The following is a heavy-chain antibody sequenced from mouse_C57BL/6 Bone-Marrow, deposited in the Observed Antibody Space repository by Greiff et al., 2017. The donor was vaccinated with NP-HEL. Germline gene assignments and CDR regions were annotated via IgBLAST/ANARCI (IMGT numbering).Heavy chain of an antibody. V-gene: IGHV1-54*01. Sequence: VQLQQSGAELVRPGTSVKVSCKASGYAFTNYLIEWVKQRPGQGLEWIGVINPGSGGTNYNEKFKGKATLTADKSSSTAYMQLSSLTSADSAVYFCARSGYYGSSYWGQGTTLTVSS. CDR1: GYAFTNYL. CDR2: INPGSGGT. CDR3: ARSGYYGSSY. J-gene: IGHJ2*01. D-gene: IGHD1-1*01.